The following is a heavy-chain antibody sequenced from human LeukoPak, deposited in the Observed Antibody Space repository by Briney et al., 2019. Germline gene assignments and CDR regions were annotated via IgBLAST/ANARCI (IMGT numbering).Heavy chain of an antibody. CDR2: IIPIFGTA. CDR1: GGTFSSYA. V-gene: IGHV1-69*05. D-gene: IGHD3-10*01. Sequence: GASVKVSCKASGGTFSSYAISWARQAPGQGLEWMGGIIPIFGTANYAQKFQGRVTITTDESTSTAYMELSSLRSEDTAVYYCARDGSGRNFDYWGQGTLATVSS. J-gene: IGHJ4*02. CDR3: ARDGSGRNFDY.